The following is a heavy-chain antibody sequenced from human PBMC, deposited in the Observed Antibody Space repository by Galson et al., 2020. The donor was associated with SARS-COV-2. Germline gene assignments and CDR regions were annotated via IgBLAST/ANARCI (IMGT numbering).Heavy chain of an antibody. V-gene: IGHV2-5*01. Sequence: LTTFGLGVGWVRQPPGKALEWLALIYWNDDKFYSPSLKSRLTITKDTSKNQVVLTMTNMDPVDAGTYFCARSHLGGFYYFDKWGQGSLGTVSS. CDR1: LTTFGLG. CDR3: ARSHLGGFYYFDK. D-gene: IGHD7-27*01. J-gene: IGHJ4*02. CDR2: IYWNDDK.